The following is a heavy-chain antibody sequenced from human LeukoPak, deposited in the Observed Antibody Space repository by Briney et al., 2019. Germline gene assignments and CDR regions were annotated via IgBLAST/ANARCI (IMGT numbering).Heavy chain of an antibody. V-gene: IGHV3-74*01. J-gene: IGHJ4*02. D-gene: IGHD2-15*01. CDR1: GFTFSSYW. Sequence: GGSLRLSCAASGFTFSSYWMHWVRQAPGKGLVWVSRINSDGSSTSYADSVKGRFTISRDNAKNTLYLQMNSLRAEDTAAYYCARGPGFNYYVPYWGQGTLVTVSS. CDR3: ARGPGFNYYVPY. CDR2: INSDGSST.